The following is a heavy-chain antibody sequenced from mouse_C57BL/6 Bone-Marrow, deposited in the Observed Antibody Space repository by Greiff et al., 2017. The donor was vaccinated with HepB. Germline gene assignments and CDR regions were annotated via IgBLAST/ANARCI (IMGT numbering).Heavy chain of an antibody. CDR3: INRSNRDWAMDY. CDR1: GYTFTSYW. J-gene: IGHJ4*01. Sequence: QVQLLQSGAELVKPGASVKMSCKASGYTFTSYWITWVKQRPGQGLEWIGDIYPGSGSTNYNEKFKSKATLTVDTSSSTAYMQLSSLTSEDSAVYYGINRSNRDWAMDYWGQGTTVTVSS. D-gene: IGHD2-13*01. V-gene: IGHV1-55*01. CDR2: IYPGSGST.